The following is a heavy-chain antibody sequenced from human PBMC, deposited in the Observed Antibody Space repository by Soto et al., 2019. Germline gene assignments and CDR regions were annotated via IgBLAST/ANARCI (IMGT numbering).Heavy chain of an antibody. CDR2: KSYDGSDK. CDR1: GFTFRSYV. V-gene: IGHV3-30*19. CDR3: ARWGTTGGLDV. Sequence: QVQLLESGGGVVQPGTSLRVSCVGSGFTFRSYVIHWVRQAPGKGLEWVALKSYDGSDKYYGDSVRGRFTISRDNSRNKVDLQMDSLRREDTALYSCARWGTTGGLDVWGQGTLVSVSS. D-gene: IGHD3-16*01. J-gene: IGHJ1*01.